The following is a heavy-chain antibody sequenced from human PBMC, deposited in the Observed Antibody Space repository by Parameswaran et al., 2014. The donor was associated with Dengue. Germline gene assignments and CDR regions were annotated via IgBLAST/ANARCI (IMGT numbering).Heavy chain of an antibody. CDR2: IYSGGST. CDR3: ARDNGYCSGGSCYSPFY. J-gene: IGHJ4*02. Sequence: WIRQPPGKGLEWVSVIYSGGSTYYADSVKGRFTISRDNSKNTLYLQMNSLRAEDTAVYYCARDNGYCSGGSCYSPFYWGQGTLVTVSS. D-gene: IGHD2-15*01. V-gene: IGHV3-66*01.